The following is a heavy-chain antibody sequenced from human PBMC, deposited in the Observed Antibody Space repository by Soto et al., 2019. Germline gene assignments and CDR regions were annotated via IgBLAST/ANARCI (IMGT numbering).Heavy chain of an antibody. CDR2: IYHSGST. V-gene: IGHV4-4*02. D-gene: IGHD6-13*01. CDR3: ARRIAAAGISFDY. J-gene: IGHJ4*02. Sequence: SETLSLTCAVSGGSISSSNWWSWVRQPPGKGLEWIGEIYHSGSTNYNPSLKSRVTISVDKSKNQFSLKLSSVTAADTAVYYCARRIAAAGISFDYWGQGTLVTVSS. CDR1: GGSISSSNW.